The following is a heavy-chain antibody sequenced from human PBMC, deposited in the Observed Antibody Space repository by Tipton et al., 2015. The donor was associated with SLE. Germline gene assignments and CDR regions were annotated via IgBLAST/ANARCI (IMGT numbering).Heavy chain of an antibody. D-gene: IGHD3-3*01. CDR3: ARDFWSGYRWFDP. V-gene: IGHV4-61*02. Sequence: TLSLTCTVSGGSISNGMYYYNWIRQPAGKGLEWIGRVYTTGSTTYNPSLKSRVTISVDTSKNQFSLKLTSVTAADTAIYFCARDFWSGYRWFDPWGQGMMVTVSS. J-gene: IGHJ5*02. CDR1: GGSISNGMYY. CDR2: VYTTGST.